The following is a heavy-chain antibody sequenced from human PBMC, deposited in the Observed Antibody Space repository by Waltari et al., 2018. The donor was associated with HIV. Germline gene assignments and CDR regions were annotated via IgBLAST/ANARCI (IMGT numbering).Heavy chain of an antibody. Sequence: QLQLQESGPGVVKPSETVSLTCTVSGDSVSSNSYYWGWIRQPPGKGLEWIAIDYHSGPAYYNPSLRSRVTISVDTSKNQFSLKLSSVTAADTALYYCARQYGSGRWGFGPWGQGIMVTVSS. CDR1: GDSVSSNSYY. V-gene: IGHV4-39*01. CDR3: ARQYGSGRWGFGP. J-gene: IGHJ5*02. D-gene: IGHD3-10*01. CDR2: DYHSGPA.